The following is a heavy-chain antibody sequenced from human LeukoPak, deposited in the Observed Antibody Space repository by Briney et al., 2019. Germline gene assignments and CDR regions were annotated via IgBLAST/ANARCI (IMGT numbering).Heavy chain of an antibody. Sequence: GGSLRLSCAASGFTFSDYYMSWLRQAPGKGLEWVSYISSSGSTIYYADSVKGRFTISRDNAKNSLYLQMNSLRAEDTAVYYCARDSYYSNYVFDYWGQGTLVTVSS. CDR2: ISSSGSTI. D-gene: IGHD4-4*01. CDR3: ARDSYYSNYVFDY. V-gene: IGHV3-11*01. CDR1: GFTFSDYY. J-gene: IGHJ4*02.